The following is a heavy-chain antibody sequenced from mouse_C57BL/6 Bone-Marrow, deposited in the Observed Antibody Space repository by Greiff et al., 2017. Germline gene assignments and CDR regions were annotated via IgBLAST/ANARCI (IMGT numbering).Heavy chain of an antibody. V-gene: IGHV1-20*01. CDR1: GYSFTGYF. J-gene: IGHJ4*01. CDR3: ASVATDYYAMDY. Sequence: EVQLQQSGPELVKPGDSVKISCKASGYSFTGYFMNWVMQSHGKSLEWIGRINPYNGDTFYNQKFKGKATLTVDKSSSTAHMELRSLTSEDSAVYYCASVATDYYAMDYWGQGTSVTVSS. CDR2: INPYNGDT.